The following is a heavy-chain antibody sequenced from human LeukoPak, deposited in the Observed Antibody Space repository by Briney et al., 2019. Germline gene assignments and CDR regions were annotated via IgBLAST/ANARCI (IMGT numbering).Heavy chain of an antibody. CDR1: GFTVSSNY. J-gene: IGHJ4*02. CDR2: IYSSGRT. V-gene: IGHV3-66*02. D-gene: IGHD3-10*01. Sequence: GGSLRLSCAASGFTVSSNYMNWVRQAPGKGLEWISVIYSSGRTYYADAVKGRFTISTDKSKNTLSLQMNSQRADDTAVYYCARGLYDSGTYYPFYFDSWGQGTLVSVSS. CDR3: ARGLYDSGTYYPFYFDS.